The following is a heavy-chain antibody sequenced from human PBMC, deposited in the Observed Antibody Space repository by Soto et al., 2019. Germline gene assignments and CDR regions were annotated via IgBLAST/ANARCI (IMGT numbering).Heavy chain of an antibody. V-gene: IGHV4-39*01. J-gene: IGHJ6*03. CDR1: GGSISSSSYY. Sequence: SETLSLTCTVSGGSISSSSYYWGWIRQPPGKGLEWIGTIYYSGDTYYNPSLKSRVTISVDTSKNQFSLKLNSVTGADTAVYFCARGDGANYYYYYRDVGGKGTTVTVSS. CDR2: IYYSGDT. CDR3: ARGDGANYYYYYRDV. D-gene: IGHD3-10*01.